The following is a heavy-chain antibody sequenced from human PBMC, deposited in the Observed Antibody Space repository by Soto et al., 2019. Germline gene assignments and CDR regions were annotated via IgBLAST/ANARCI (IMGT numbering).Heavy chain of an antibody. J-gene: IGHJ5*02. CDR2: ISAYNGNT. CDR1: GYTFTSYG. D-gene: IGHD2-15*01. Sequence: WASVKVSCKASGYTFTSYGISGVRQAPGQGLEWMGWISAYNGNTNYAQKLQGRVTMTTDTSTSTAYMELRSLRSDDTAVYYCAREWEGYCSGGSCYGHWFDPWGQGTLLTVSS. CDR3: AREWEGYCSGGSCYGHWFDP. V-gene: IGHV1-18*04.